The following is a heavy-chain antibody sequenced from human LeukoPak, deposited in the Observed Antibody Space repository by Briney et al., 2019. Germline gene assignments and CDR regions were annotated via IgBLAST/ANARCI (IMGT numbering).Heavy chain of an antibody. D-gene: IGHD6-6*01. CDR2: INSDGSST. CDR1: GFTFSRYW. Sequence: GGSLRLSFEASGFTFSRYWMHWVRQAPGKGLVWVSRINSDGSSTTYADSVKGRFTISRDNAKNTLYLQMNSLRAEDTAVYYCASLFLCYGCSTSSDSFNIWGQGTMLTVSS. J-gene: IGHJ3*02. CDR3: ASLFLCYGCSTSSDSFNI. V-gene: IGHV3-74*01.